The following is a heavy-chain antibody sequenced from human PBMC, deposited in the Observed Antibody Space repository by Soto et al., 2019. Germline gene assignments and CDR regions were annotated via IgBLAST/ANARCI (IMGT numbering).Heavy chain of an antibody. CDR1: LGSISSGTNY. J-gene: IGHJ4*02. D-gene: IGHD6-25*01. V-gene: IGHV4-39*01. CDR2: IYYSGST. CDR3: ARHEAGWYFDS. Sequence: PSETLALTCTVSLGSISSGTNYWAWIRQPPGKGLEWIANIYYSGSTFYNPSLKSRVTISLDTSKNQFSLKLRSVTAADTAVYYCARHEAGWYFDSACQGTRGTV.